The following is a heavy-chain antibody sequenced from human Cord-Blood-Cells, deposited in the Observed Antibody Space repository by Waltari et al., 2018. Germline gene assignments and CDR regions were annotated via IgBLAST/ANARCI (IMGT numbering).Heavy chain of an antibody. CDR1: GGSFSGYY. Sequence: QVQLQQWGAGLLKPSETLSRTCAVYGGSFSGYYWSWIRQPPGKGLEWIGEINHSGSTNYNPSLKSRVTISVDTSKNQFSLKLSSVTAADTAVYYCASYSVNGVESGWGQGTLVTVSS. V-gene: IGHV4-34*01. CDR3: ASYSVNGVESG. CDR2: INHSGST. D-gene: IGHD2-15*01. J-gene: IGHJ4*02.